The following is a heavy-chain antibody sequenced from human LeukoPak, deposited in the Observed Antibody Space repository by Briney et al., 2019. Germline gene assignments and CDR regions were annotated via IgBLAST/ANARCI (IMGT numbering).Heavy chain of an antibody. CDR3: ARVRLRGSGLDAFDV. J-gene: IGHJ3*01. D-gene: IGHD3-10*01. Sequence: ASVKVSCKASGYTFTGYYMDWVRQAPGQGLEWMGWINPNSGGTNYAQKFQGRVTMTRDTSISTAYMELSRLRSDDTAVYYRARVRLRGSGLDAFDVWGQGTMVTVSS. CDR1: GYTFTGYY. CDR2: INPNSGGT. V-gene: IGHV1-2*02.